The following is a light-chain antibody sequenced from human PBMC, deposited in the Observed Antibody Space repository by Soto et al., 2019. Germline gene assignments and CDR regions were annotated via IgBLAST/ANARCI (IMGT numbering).Light chain of an antibody. CDR1: QSVSSY. CDR2: DAS. CDR3: QQRSNWPLT. Sequence: EIVLTQSPATLSLSPGERATLSCRASQSVSSYLAWYQQKPGQAPRLLIYDASNRATGTPARFSGSGSGTDFILTISSLEPEDFAVYYCQQRSNWPLTFGPGTKVDIK. J-gene: IGKJ3*01. V-gene: IGKV3-11*01.